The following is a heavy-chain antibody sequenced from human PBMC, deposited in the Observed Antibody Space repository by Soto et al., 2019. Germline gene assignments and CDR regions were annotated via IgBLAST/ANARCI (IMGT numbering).Heavy chain of an antibody. CDR2: ISYDGSNK. D-gene: IGHD6-13*01. Sequence: QVQRVESGGGVVQPGRSLRLSCAASGFTFSSYAMHWVRQAPGKGLEWVAVISYDGSNKYYADSVKGRFTISRDNSKNTLYLQMNSLRAEDTAVYYCARGSGYDARGNIAAAGTSGYFDYWGQGTLVTVSS. J-gene: IGHJ4*02. CDR1: GFTFSSYA. CDR3: ARGSGYDARGNIAAAGTSGYFDY. V-gene: IGHV3-30-3*01.